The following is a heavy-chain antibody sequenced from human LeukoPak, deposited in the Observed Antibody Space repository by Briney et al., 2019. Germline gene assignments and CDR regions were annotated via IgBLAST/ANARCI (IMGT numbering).Heavy chain of an antibody. J-gene: IGHJ4*02. D-gene: IGHD6-19*01. V-gene: IGHV4-4*02. CDR3: ARTHSVAGTFDY. CDR1: GGSISSSDW. Sequence: PSETLSLTCAVSGGSISSSDWWSWVRQPPGKGLERIGEIYHSGSTNYNPSLKSRVTISVDKSKNHFSLKLTSVTAADTAVYYCARTHSVAGTFDYWGQGTLVTVSS. CDR2: IYHSGST.